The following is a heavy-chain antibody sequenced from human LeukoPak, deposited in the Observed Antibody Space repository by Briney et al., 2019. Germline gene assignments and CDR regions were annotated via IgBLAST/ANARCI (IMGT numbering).Heavy chain of an antibody. V-gene: IGHV4-39*07. J-gene: IGHJ4*02. Sequence: PSKTLSLTCSVSGGSISGSSYSWGWIRQPPRKGLEWIGNIDYSGTTHYNPSLKSRVTISIDTSKKQFSLKLSSVTAADTAVYYCARAGEVVVTAILGYWGQGTLVTVSS. D-gene: IGHD2-21*02. CDR2: IDYSGTT. CDR1: GGSISGSSYS. CDR3: ARAGEVVVTAILGY.